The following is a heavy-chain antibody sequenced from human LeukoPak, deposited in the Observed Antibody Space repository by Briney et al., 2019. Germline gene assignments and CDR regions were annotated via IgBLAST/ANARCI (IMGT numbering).Heavy chain of an antibody. CDR2: IHYSGST. V-gene: IGHV4-59*03. CDR3: AKSGLYYNMDV. CDR1: GGSISGFY. J-gene: IGHJ6*02. Sequence: SETLSLTCAVSGGSISGFYWTWIRQPPGKGLEFIGQIHYSGSTDYNPSLKSRITMSVDTSKNQFFLSLNSVTAVDTAVYYCAKSGLYYNMDVWGQGTTVTVSS. D-gene: IGHD7-27*01.